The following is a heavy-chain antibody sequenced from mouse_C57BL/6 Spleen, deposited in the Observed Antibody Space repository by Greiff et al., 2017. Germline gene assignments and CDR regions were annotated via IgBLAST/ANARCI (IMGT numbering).Heavy chain of an antibody. Sequence: QVQLQQPGTELVKPGASVKLSCKASGYTFPSYWMHWGKQRPGQGLEWIGNINPRNGGTNYNEKFKSKATLTVDKSSSTAYMQLSSLTSEDSAVYYCARVYGPYWYFDVWGTGTTVTVSS. CDR1: GYTFPSYW. D-gene: IGHD1-1*01. CDR2: INPRNGGT. V-gene: IGHV1-53*01. J-gene: IGHJ1*03. CDR3: ARVYGPYWYFDV.